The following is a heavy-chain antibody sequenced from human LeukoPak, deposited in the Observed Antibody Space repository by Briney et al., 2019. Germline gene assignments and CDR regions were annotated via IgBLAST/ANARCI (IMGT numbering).Heavy chain of an antibody. D-gene: IGHD4-11*01. J-gene: IGHJ4*02. Sequence: ASVKVSCKASGYTFTSYGISWVRQAPGQGLGWMGWIRAYNGNTNYAQKLQGRVTMTTDTSTSTAYMELRSLRSDDTAVYYCARDFDMTNFDYWGQGTLVTVSS. CDR3: ARDFDMTNFDY. CDR1: GYTFTSYG. V-gene: IGHV1-18*01. CDR2: IRAYNGNT.